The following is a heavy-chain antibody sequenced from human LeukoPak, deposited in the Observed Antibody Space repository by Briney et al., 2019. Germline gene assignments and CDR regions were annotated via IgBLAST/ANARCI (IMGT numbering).Heavy chain of an antibody. CDR2: IDPKTGNQ. V-gene: IGHV1-2*02. Sequence: GASVKVSCEASGYSFRDYWMHWVRQAPGQGLEWMGWIDPKTGNQNYAQKFQGRVTMTSDTSITTFYMELSRLTSDDTAVYYCARGGFHHGFDFWGQGTVVTVSS. J-gene: IGHJ4*02. CDR1: GYSFRDYW. CDR3: ARGGFHHGFDF. D-gene: IGHD2-8*01.